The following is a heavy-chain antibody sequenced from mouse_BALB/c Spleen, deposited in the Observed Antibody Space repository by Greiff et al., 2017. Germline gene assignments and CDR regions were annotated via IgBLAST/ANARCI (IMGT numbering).Heavy chain of an antibody. CDR2: ISYSGST. CDR3: ARRVYRYLYYFDY. J-gene: IGHJ2*01. D-gene: IGHD2-14*01. V-gene: IGHV3-2*02. CDR1: GYSITSDYA. Sequence: EVQLQESGPGLVKPSQSLSLTCTVTGYSITSDYAWNWIRQFPGNKLEWMGYISYSGSTSYNPSLKSRISITRDTSKNQFFLQLNSVTTEDTATYYCARRVYRYLYYFDYWGQGTTLTVSS.